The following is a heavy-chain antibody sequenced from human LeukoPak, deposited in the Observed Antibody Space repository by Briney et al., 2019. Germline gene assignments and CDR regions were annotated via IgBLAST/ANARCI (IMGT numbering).Heavy chain of an antibody. J-gene: IGHJ4*02. D-gene: IGHD7-27*01. Sequence: TGGSLRLSCAASGFIFSSYVMHWVRQAPGKGLEWVAFIGHDGGNINSADSVKGRFTISRDNSRSTLYLQMINLRPEDTAVYYCVKDFNWGFNYWGQGTLATVSS. CDR3: VKDFNWGFNY. CDR1: GFIFSSYV. CDR2: IGHDGGNI. V-gene: IGHV3-30*02.